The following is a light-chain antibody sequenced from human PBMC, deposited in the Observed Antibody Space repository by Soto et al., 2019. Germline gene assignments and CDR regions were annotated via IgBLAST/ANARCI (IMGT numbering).Light chain of an antibody. J-gene: IGKJ1*01. CDR3: QQYRSPPWT. CDR1: EGVASNY. Sequence: EIVLTQSPGTLSLSPGETATLSCRASEGVASNYLAWYQQKAGQAPRLLMFGASSRATGVPKRFSGRGSGTYFTLSITILPPEYCVVYYCQQYRSPPWTSGQGTKVEIK. V-gene: IGKV3-20*01. CDR2: GAS.